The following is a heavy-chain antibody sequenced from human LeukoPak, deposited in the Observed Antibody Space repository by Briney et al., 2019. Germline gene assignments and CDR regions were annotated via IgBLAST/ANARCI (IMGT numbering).Heavy chain of an antibody. CDR1: GYTFTSYD. CDR2: MNPNSGNT. D-gene: IGHD2-8*01. Sequence: ASVKVSCKASGYTFTSYDINWVRQATGQGLEWMGWMNPNSGNTGYAQKFQGRVTMTRNTSISTAYMELSSLRSEDTAVYYCARVWTYCTNGVCHTQFDYWGQGTLVTVSS. V-gene: IGHV1-8*01. J-gene: IGHJ4*02. CDR3: ARVWTYCTNGVCHTQFDY.